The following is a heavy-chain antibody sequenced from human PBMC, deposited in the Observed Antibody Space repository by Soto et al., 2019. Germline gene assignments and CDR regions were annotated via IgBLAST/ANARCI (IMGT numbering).Heavy chain of an antibody. J-gene: IGHJ4*02. D-gene: IGHD6-13*01. Sequence: GGSLRLSCAASGFTFSSYSMNWVRQAPGKGLEWVSSISSSSSYIYYADSVKGRFTISRDNAKNSLYLQMNSLRAEDTAVYYCARVLIKPRIAAAGTIYYFDYWGQGTLVTVSS. CDR3: ARVLIKPRIAAAGTIYYFDY. CDR1: GFTFSSYS. CDR2: ISSSSSYI. V-gene: IGHV3-21*01.